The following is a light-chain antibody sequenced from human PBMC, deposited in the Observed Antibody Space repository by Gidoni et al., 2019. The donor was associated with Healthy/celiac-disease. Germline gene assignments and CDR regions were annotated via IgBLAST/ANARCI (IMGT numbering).Light chain of an antibody. CDR2: GAS. CDR3: QHYGSSLFT. CDR1: QSVSSSY. Sequence: PGERATRSCRASQSVSSSYLAWYQQKPGQAPRLLIYGASSRATGIPDRFSGSGSGTDFTLTISRLEPEDFAVYYCQHYGSSLFTFGPGTKVDIK. V-gene: IGKV3-20*01. J-gene: IGKJ3*01.